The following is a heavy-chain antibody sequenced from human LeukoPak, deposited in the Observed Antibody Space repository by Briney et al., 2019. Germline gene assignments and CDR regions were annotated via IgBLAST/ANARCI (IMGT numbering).Heavy chain of an antibody. CDR2: ISSSSSYI. V-gene: IGHV3-21*06. D-gene: IGHD3-22*01. Sequence: GGSLRLSCVDSGFSFSSYWMSWVRQAPGKGLEWVSSISSSSSYIYYADSVKGRFTISRDNAKNSLYLQMNSLRAEDTAVYYCASTGYDSSGYYYVWGQGTLVTVSS. J-gene: IGHJ4*02. CDR1: GFSFSSYW. CDR3: ASTGYDSSGYYYV.